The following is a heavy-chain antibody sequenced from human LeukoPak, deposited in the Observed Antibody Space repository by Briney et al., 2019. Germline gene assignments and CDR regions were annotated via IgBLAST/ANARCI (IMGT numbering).Heavy chain of an antibody. V-gene: IGHV1-18*01. CDR3: ARSSGWSYGMDV. Sequence: LQGRVTMTTDTSTSTAYMELRSLRSDDAAVYYCARSSGWSYGMDVWGQGTTVTVSS. D-gene: IGHD6-19*01. J-gene: IGHJ6*02.